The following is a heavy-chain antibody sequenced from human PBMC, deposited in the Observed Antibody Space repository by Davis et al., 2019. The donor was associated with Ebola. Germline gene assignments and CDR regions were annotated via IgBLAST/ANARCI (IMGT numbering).Heavy chain of an antibody. CDR3: VRDGRLGTIQGNFDY. D-gene: IGHD1-26*01. CDR2: IDCHTGNP. V-gene: IGHV7-4-1*02. CDR1: GYTLTSHA. Sequence: AASVKVSCKASGYTLTSHAINWVRQAPGQGLEWMGWIDCHTGNPTYAQGFTGRLVFSLDTAVNAAYLQISSLKVEDTAVYYCVRDGRLGTIQGNFDYWGQGTLVTVSS. J-gene: IGHJ4*02.